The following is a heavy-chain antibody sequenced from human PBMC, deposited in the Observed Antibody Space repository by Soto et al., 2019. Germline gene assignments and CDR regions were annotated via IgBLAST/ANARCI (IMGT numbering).Heavy chain of an antibody. V-gene: IGHV4-59*08. J-gene: IGHJ4*02. CDR2: IYPSGTT. CDR3: VRHTGYSSGWYYFDY. CDR1: GDSISTYP. Sequence: SETLSLTCTVSGDSISTYPWSWIRQPPGKGLEWIGYIYPSGTTNYNPSLKSRVTISVDTSKNQFSLKLSSVTAADTAVYYCVRHTGYSSGWYYFDYWGQGTLVTVLL. D-gene: IGHD6-19*01.